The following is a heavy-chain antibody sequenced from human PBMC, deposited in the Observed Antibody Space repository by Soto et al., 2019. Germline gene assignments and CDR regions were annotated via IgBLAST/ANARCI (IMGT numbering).Heavy chain of an antibody. CDR1: GYTFTSYD. J-gene: IGHJ4*02. Sequence: QVQLVQSGAEVKKPGASVKVSCKASGYTFTSYDINWVRQATGQGLEWMGWMNPNSGNTGYAQKFKGRVTMTRNTYISTAYMELSSLISEDTAVYSCAITHLMFGAHHYWGQGTLGTVS. CDR3: AITHLMFGAHHY. CDR2: MNPNSGNT. D-gene: IGHD3-10*02. V-gene: IGHV1-8*01.